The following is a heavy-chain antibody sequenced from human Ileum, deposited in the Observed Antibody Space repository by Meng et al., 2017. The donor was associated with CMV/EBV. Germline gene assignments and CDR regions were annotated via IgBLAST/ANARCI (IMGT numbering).Heavy chain of an antibody. CDR2: IKPKSGGT. CDR1: GYAFTDYY. Sequence: ASVKVFCKASGYAFTDYYMHWVRQAPGQGPEWMGWIKPKSGGTNYAQKFQGRVTMTRDTSITTTFMELSGLRSDDTAVYYCARDEYSTISREGWFDPWGQGTLVTVSS. D-gene: IGHD2-2*01. J-gene: IGHJ5*02. V-gene: IGHV1-2*02. CDR3: ARDEYSTISREGWFDP.